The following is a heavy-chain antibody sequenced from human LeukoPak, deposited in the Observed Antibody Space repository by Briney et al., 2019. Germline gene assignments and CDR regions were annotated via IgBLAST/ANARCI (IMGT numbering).Heavy chain of an antibody. Sequence: PGGSLRLSCVGSGITSIAYALTWARQAPGKGLEWVSGISGGGVTTYYADSVKGRFIISRDNSKNTLSLQMNSLRAEDTAVYYCARGHSSGWYYFDYWGQRTLVTVSS. CDR1: GITSIAYA. V-gene: IGHV3-23*01. CDR3: ARGHSSGWYYFDY. J-gene: IGHJ4*02. CDR2: ISGGGVTT. D-gene: IGHD6-19*01.